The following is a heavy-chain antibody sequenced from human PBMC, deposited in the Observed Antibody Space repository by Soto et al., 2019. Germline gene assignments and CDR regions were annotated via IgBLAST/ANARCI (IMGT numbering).Heavy chain of an antibody. J-gene: IGHJ4*02. V-gene: IGHV4-61*01. CDR3: ARASGSYIFFDY. CDR1: GGSVSSGSYY. CDR2: IYYSGST. Sequence: PSETLSLTCTVSGGSVSSGSYYWSWIRQSPGKGLEWIGYIYYSGSTNYNPSLKSRVTISVDTSKNQFSLELSSVTAADTAVYYCARASGSYIFFDYWGQGTPVTVSS. D-gene: IGHD1-26*01.